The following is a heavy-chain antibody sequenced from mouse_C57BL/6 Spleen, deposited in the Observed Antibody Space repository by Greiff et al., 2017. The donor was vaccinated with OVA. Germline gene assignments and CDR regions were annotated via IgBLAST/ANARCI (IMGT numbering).Heavy chain of an antibody. J-gene: IGHJ2*01. Sequence: EVKLVESGGGLVKPGGSLKLSCAASGFTFSSYAMSWVRQTPEKRLEWVATISDGGSYTYYPDNVKGRFTISRDNAKNNLYLQMSHLKSEDTAMYYCARDGGSSFDYWGQGTTLTVSS. CDR1: GFTFSSYA. CDR3: ARDGGSSFDY. CDR2: ISDGGSYT. D-gene: IGHD1-1*01. V-gene: IGHV5-4*01.